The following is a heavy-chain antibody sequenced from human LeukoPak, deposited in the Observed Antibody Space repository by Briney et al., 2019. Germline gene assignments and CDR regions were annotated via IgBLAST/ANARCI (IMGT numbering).Heavy chain of an antibody. Sequence: GGSLRLSCAASGFTFSSYAMHWVRQAPGKGLEWVAVISYDGSNKYYADSVKGRFTISRDNSKNTLYLQMNSLRAEDTAVYYCARDLDLGYCSSTSCYTRGYYYYGMDVWGQGTTVTVSS. CDR1: GFTFSSYA. CDR3: ARDLDLGYCSSTSCYTRGYYYYGMDV. J-gene: IGHJ6*02. D-gene: IGHD2-2*02. V-gene: IGHV3-30-3*01. CDR2: ISYDGSNK.